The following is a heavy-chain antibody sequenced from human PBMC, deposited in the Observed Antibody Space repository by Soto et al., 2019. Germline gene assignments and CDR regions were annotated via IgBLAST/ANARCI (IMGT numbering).Heavy chain of an antibody. CDR3: VSPSDWPDY. D-gene: IGHD2-21*02. CDR2: IGTTGDT. CDR1: GFTFSSYD. Sequence: PGGSLRLSCSASGFTFSSYDMHWVRQGTGKGLEWVSAIGTTGDTYYAGSVKGRFTISRENAKNSLYLQMNSLRAEDTAIYYCVSPSDWPDYWGQGTPVPVSS. V-gene: IGHV3-13*04. J-gene: IGHJ4*02.